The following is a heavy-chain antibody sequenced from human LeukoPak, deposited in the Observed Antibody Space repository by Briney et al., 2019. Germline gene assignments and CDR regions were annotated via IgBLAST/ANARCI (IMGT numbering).Heavy chain of an antibody. V-gene: IGHV1-18*01. Sequence: GASVKVSCKASGYTFTSYGISWVRQAPGQGLEWMGWISAYNGNTNYAQKLQGRVTMTTDTSTSTAYMELRSLRSDDTAVYYCARDLYIRGVLGLLGYWGQGTLVTVSS. CDR3: ARDLYIRGVLGLLGY. J-gene: IGHJ4*02. CDR2: ISAYNGNT. D-gene: IGHD3-10*01. CDR1: GYTFTSYG.